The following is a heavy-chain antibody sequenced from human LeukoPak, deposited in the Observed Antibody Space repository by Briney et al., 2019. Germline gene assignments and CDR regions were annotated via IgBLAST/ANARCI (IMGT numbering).Heavy chain of an antibody. CDR1: GGTFSSYA. Sequence: GASVKVSCKASGGTFSSYAISWVRQAPGQGLEWMGGIIPIFGTANYAQKFQGRVTITADESTSTAYMELSSLRSEDTAVYYCARDARRTSYYYYYMDVWGKGTTVTISS. V-gene: IGHV1-69*13. D-gene: IGHD2-2*01. CDR3: ARDARRTSYYYYYMDV. J-gene: IGHJ6*03. CDR2: IIPIFGTA.